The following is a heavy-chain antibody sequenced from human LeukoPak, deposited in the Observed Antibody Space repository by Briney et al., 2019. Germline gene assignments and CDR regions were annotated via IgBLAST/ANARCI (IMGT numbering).Heavy chain of an antibody. Sequence: ASVKVSCKASGYTFTSYGISWVRQAPGQGLEWMGWISAYNGNTNYAQKLQGRVTMTTDTSTSTAYMELRSLRSDDTAVYYCARDAYYDFWSGPDYWGQGTLVTASS. CDR1: GYTFTSYG. CDR3: ARDAYYDFWSGPDY. CDR2: ISAYNGNT. V-gene: IGHV1-18*01. J-gene: IGHJ4*02. D-gene: IGHD3-3*01.